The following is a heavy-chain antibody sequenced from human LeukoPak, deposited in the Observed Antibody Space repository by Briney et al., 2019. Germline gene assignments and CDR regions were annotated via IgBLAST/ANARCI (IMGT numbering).Heavy chain of an antibody. J-gene: IGHJ5*02. CDR1: GFTFSSYA. CDR2: ISGSGGST. Sequence: GASLRFYCAASGFTFSSYAMSWVRQAPGKGLKWVLAISGSGGSTYYADSVKGRFTISRDNSKNTLYLQMNSLRAEDTAVYYCAKAGASYSSSWYVRWFDPWGQGTLVTVSS. D-gene: IGHD6-13*01. CDR3: AKAGASYSSSWYVRWFDP. V-gene: IGHV3-23*01.